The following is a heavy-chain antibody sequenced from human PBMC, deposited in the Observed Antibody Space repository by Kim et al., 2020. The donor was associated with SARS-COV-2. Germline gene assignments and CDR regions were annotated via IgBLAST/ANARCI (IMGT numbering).Heavy chain of an antibody. CDR2: IYYSGST. J-gene: IGHJ3*02. D-gene: IGHD2-2*01. Sequence: SETLSLTCTVSGGSISSYYWSWIRQPPGKGLEWIGYIYYSGSTNYNPSLKSRVTISVDTSKNQFSLKLSSVTAADTAVYYCARSLYQAFDIWGQGTMVTVSS. CDR3: ARSLYQAFDI. V-gene: IGHV4-59*01. CDR1: GGSISSYY.